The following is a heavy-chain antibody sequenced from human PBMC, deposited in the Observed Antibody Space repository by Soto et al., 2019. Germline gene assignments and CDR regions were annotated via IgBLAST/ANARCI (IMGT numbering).Heavy chain of an antibody. CDR3: ARTTQGFDF. J-gene: IGHJ4*02. Sequence: SETLSLTCTVSGGSISNVDSYWNWIRQHPVKGLEWIGYIHYSGTTLYNPSLKSRITISVDTSNNQFSLNLSSVTAADTAMYYCARTTQGFDFWGRGTLVTVSS. D-gene: IGHD4-17*01. V-gene: IGHV4-31*03. CDR2: IHYSGTT. CDR1: GGSISNVDSY.